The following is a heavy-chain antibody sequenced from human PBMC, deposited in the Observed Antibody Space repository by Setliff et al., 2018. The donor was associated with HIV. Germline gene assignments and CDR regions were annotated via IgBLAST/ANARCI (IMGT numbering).Heavy chain of an antibody. V-gene: IGHV4-31*03. CDR1: GGSISSGGYY. CDR2: IYYSGST. D-gene: IGHD3-22*01. J-gene: IGHJ5*02. Sequence: PSETLSLTCTVSGGSISSGGYYWSWIRQHPGKGLEWIGYIYYSGSTYYNPSVKSRVTISVDTSKNQISLKLSSVTAADTAVYYCARDMMYHYDRSGSFGWFGPWGQGTQVTVSS. CDR3: ARDMMYHYDRSGSFGWFGP.